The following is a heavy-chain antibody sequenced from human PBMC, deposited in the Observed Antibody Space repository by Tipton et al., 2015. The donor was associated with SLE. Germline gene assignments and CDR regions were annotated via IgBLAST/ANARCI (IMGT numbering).Heavy chain of an antibody. CDR3: AKGLSPRDAFDI. V-gene: IGHV3-30*18. J-gene: IGHJ3*02. CDR1: GFTFSSHG. Sequence: SLRLSCAASGFTFSSHGMHWVRQAPGKGLEWVAVIWYDGSNKYYADSVKGRFTISRDNSKNTLYLQMNSLRAEDTAVYYCAKGLSPRDAFDIWGQGTMVTVSS. CDR2: IWYDGSNK.